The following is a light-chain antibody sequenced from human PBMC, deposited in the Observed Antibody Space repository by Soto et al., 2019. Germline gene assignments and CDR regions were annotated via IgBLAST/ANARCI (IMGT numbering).Light chain of an antibody. CDR1: QSISYW. J-gene: IGKJ1*01. CDR2: KAA. CDR3: EQYNNYWT. V-gene: IGKV1-5*03. Sequence: DIQMTQSPSTLSASVGDRVTITCRASQSISYWLAWYQQKPGKAPTLLIYKAASLQCVVPSRFTGSGAGTEFTLTISSLQPDEFATYYCEQYNNYWTFGQGTKVEIQ.